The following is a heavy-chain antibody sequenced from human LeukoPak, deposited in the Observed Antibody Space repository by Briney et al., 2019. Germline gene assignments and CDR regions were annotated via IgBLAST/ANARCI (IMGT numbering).Heavy chain of an antibody. CDR2: IRSKAYGGTT. V-gene: IGHV3-49*04. CDR1: GFTFGDYA. D-gene: IGHD3-3*01. Sequence: PGGSLRLSCTASGFTFGDYAMSWVRQAPGKGLEWVGFIRSKAYGGTTEYAASVKGRFTISRDDSKSIPYLQMNSLKTEDTAVYYCTRNYYDFWSGYYNNDYWGQGTLVTVSS. CDR3: TRNYYDFWSGYYNNDY. J-gene: IGHJ4*02.